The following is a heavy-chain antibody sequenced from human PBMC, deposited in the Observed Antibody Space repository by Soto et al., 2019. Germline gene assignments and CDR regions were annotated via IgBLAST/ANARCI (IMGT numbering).Heavy chain of an antibody. Sequence: SETLSLTCAVSGGSISSGGYSWSWIRQPPGKGLEWIGYIYHSGSTYYNPSLKSRVTISVDRSKNQFSLKLSSVTAADTAVYYCATYRGQTTVTAFDIWGQGTMVTVSS. J-gene: IGHJ3*02. V-gene: IGHV4-30-2*01. D-gene: IGHD4-17*01. CDR2: IYHSGST. CDR1: GGSISSGGYS. CDR3: ATYRGQTTVTAFDI.